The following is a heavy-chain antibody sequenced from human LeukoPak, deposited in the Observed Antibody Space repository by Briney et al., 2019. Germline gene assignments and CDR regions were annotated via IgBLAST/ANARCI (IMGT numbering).Heavy chain of an antibody. D-gene: IGHD6-19*01. V-gene: IGHV3-11*01. CDR1: GFTFSDYY. CDR3: AKDVAGKGNYFDY. CDR2: ISSSGSTI. J-gene: IGHJ4*02. Sequence: GGFLRLSCAASGFTFSDYYMSWIRQAPGKGLEWVSYISSSGSTIYYADSVKGRCTISRDNAKNTLYLQMNSLRAEDTAVYYCAKDVAGKGNYFDYWGQGTLVTVSS.